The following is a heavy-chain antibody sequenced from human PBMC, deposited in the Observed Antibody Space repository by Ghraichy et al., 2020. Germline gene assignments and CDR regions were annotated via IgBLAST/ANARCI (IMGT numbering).Heavy chain of an antibody. CDR1: GFTVSTNY. J-gene: IGHJ3*02. Sequence: GGSLRLSCAASGFTVSTNYMSWVRQAPGKGLEWVSVIYSGGTTYFADSVKGRFTISRDNSKNTLYLQMNTLRAEDTAIYYCARARTTVITRGDAFDIWGQGTMVTVSS. CDR2: IYSGGTT. CDR3: ARARTTVITRGDAFDI. V-gene: IGHV3-53*01. D-gene: IGHD4-23*01.